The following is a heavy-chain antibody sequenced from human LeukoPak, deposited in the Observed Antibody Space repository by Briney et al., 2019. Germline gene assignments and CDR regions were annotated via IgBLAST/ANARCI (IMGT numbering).Heavy chain of an antibody. CDR1: GFTFRSYG. CDR2: IRYDGNSN. D-gene: IGHD3-22*01. CDR3: AKEEVISGNHGVYFDY. J-gene: IGHJ4*02. Sequence: GGSLRLSCAASGFTFRSYGMHWVRQAPGKGLEWVAFIRYDGNSNYYADSVKGRFTISRDNSRSTLYLQMNSLRAEDTAVYYCAKEEVISGNHGVYFDYWGQGTLVIFSS. V-gene: IGHV3-30*02.